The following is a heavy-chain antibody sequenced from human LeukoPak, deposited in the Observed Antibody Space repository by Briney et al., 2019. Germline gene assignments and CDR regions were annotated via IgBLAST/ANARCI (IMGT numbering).Heavy chain of an antibody. D-gene: IGHD5-12*01. CDR1: GGTFSSYA. Sequence: SVTVSCKASGGTFSSYAISWVRQAPGQGLEWMGRIIPILGIANYAQKFQGRVTITADKSTSTAYMELSSLRSEDTAVYYCARDSGYDPLNYYGMDVWGQGTTVTVSS. CDR2: IIPILGIA. J-gene: IGHJ6*02. CDR3: ARDSGYDPLNYYGMDV. V-gene: IGHV1-69*04.